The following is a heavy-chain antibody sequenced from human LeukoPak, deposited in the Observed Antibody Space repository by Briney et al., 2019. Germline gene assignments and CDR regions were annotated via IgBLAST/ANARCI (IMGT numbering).Heavy chain of an antibody. V-gene: IGHV3-23*01. D-gene: IGHD6-13*01. J-gene: IGHJ4*02. CDR2: INNSGGRT. CDR1: GFTFSSYA. Sequence: GGSLRLSCAASGFTFSSYAMNWVRQAPGKGLEWVSSINNSGGRTYYADSVKGRFTISRDNSKNTLYLQMNSLRAEDTAIYYCAKPARVGAVDYWGQGTLVTVSS. CDR3: AKPARVGAVDY.